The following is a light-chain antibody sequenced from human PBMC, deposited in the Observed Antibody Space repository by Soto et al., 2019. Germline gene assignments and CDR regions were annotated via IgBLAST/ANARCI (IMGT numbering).Light chain of an antibody. V-gene: IGKV1-5*01. CDR2: DAS. CDR3: QQYISYPYT. Sequence: DIQMAQFPSTLSASVGDRVTMTCRASQTTNTWLAWYQQKPGTAPKLLIYDASSLEGGVPSRFSASGSGTEFTLTISSLQPDDLATYYCQQYISYPYTFGQGTKVDIK. CDR1: QTTNTW. J-gene: IGKJ2*01.